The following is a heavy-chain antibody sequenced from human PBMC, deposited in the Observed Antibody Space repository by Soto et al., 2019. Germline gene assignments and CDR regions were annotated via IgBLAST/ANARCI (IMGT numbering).Heavy chain of an antibody. CDR3: VRVGVGIGNHFDS. D-gene: IGHD1-26*01. CDR2: IHYSGRT. CDR1: NGSISGFY. V-gene: IGHV4-59*12. J-gene: IGHJ4*02. Sequence: SETLSLTCRVSNGSISGFYWTWIRQPPGKILEWIGYIHYSGRTDYNPSLTSRATMSVDTSKNQFSLNLKSITAADTAVYYCVRVGVGIGNHFDSWGRGTLVTVSS.